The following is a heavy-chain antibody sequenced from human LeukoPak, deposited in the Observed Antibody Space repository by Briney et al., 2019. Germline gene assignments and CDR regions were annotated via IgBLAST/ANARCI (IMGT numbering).Heavy chain of an antibody. D-gene: IGHD2-15*01. CDR1: GFTFSSYE. J-gene: IGHJ4*02. CDR2: ISSSGGTK. CDR3: ARVHRYCSGGSCFFDY. V-gene: IGHV3-48*03. Sequence: GGSLRLSCSASGFTFSSYEMNWVRQAPGKGLEWLSYISSSGGTKYYADSVKGRFSISRDSAKNSLYLQMSSLRAEDTAVYHCARVHRYCSGGSCFFDYWGQGTLVTVSS.